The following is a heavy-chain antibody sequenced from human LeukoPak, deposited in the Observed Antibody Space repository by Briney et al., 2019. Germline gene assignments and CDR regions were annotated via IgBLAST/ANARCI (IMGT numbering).Heavy chain of an antibody. CDR1: GITFSIYW. D-gene: IGHD3-22*01. J-gene: IGHJ4*02. CDR2: IWYDEITK. V-gene: IGHV3-30*02. CDR3: AKDSSDYYFDY. Sequence: GGSLRLSCAASGITFSIYWMNWVRQAPGKGLEWLAFIWYDEITKNYADSVKGRFTISRDNSKNTLYVQMNSLRPDDTAVYYCAKDSSDYYFDYWGQGTLVTVSS.